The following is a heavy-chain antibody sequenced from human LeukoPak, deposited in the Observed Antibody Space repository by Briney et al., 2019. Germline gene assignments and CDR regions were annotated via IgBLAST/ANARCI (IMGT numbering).Heavy chain of an antibody. D-gene: IGHD3-9*01. CDR2: ISYSGDT. Sequence: SETLSLTCTVSGGSISSYYWSWIRQPPGKGLEWIGYISYSGDTNYNPSLKSRVTISVDTSKNQFSLKLSSVTAADTAVYYCARHSFILTGYYGYFDYWGQGTLVTVSS. CDR1: GGSISSYY. CDR3: ARHSFILTGYYGYFDY. J-gene: IGHJ4*02. V-gene: IGHV4-59*08.